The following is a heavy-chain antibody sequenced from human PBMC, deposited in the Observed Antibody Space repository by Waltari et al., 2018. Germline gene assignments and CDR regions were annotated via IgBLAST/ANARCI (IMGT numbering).Heavy chain of an antibody. CDR2: ISHSGGT. CDR3: ARGRYIDY. V-gene: IGHV4-59*13. CDR1: GGAISSYY. J-gene: IGHJ4*02. Sequence: QVQLQESGPGLVKPSETLSLTCTVSGGAISSYYWSWIRQPPGKGLEWIGYISHSGGTNYNPSLKSRVTISVEPSKNQFSLKLISVTAADTAVYYCARGRYIDYWGQGTLVTVSS.